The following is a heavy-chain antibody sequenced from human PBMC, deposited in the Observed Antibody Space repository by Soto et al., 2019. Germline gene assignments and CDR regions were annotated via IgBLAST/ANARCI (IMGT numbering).Heavy chain of an antibody. D-gene: IGHD2-15*01. J-gene: IGHJ6*02. CDR1: GYTFTSYG. V-gene: IGHV1-18*01. CDR3: AREVVAAYYYYGMDV. CDR2: ISAYNGNT. Sequence: QVQLVQSGAEVKKPGASVKVSCKASGYTFTSYGISWVRQAPGQGLEWMGWISAYNGNTNYAQKLQGRVTMTTDTSTSTADRELMSLRSDDTAVYYCAREVVAAYYYYGMDVWGQGTTVTVSS.